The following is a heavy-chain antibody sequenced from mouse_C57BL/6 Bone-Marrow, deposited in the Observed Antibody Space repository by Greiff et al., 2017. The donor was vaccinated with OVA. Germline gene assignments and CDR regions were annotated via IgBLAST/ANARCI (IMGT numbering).Heavy chain of an antibody. J-gene: IGHJ3*01. CDR2: IDPSDSYP. V-gene: IGHV1-50*01. CDR3: ARSTMAPEFAY. Sequence: QVQLQQPGAELVKPGASVKLSCKASGYTFTSYWMQWVKQRPGQGLEWIGEIDPSDSYPNYNQKFKGKATLSVDTSSSTAYMQLSSLTSEDSAVYYCARSTMAPEFAYWGQGTLVTVSA. D-gene: IGHD2-1*01. CDR1: GYTFTSYW.